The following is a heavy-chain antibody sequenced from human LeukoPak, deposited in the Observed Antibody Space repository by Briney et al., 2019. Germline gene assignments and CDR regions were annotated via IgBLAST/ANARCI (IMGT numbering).Heavy chain of an antibody. CDR3: AKEKQQPKGLDP. J-gene: IGHJ5*02. CDR2: ISGSGGST. V-gene: IGHV3-23*01. D-gene: IGHD6-13*01. CDR1: GFTFSSDA. Sequence: GGSLRLSCAASGFTFSSDAMSWVRQAPGKGLEWVSAISGSGGSTYYADSVKGRFTISRDNSKNTLYLQMNSLRAQDTAVYYCAKEKQQPKGLDPWGQGTLVTVSS.